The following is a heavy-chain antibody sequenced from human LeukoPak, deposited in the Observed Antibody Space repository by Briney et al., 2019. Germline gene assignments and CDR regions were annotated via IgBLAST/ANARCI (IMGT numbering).Heavy chain of an antibody. CDR3: ARGAPDFDVLTGYPRYHYYYAMDV. D-gene: IGHD3-9*01. J-gene: IGHJ6*02. V-gene: IGHV1-46*02. Sequence: GASVKVSCKGSGYIFNSYYIHWVRQAPGQGLEWMGIIKTSGGNTAYAQKFQGRATMTRDTSTSTVYMELSSLTYTDTAVYYCARGAPDFDVLTGYPRYHYYYAMDVWGQGTTVIVSS. CDR1: GYIFNSYY. CDR2: IKTSGGNT.